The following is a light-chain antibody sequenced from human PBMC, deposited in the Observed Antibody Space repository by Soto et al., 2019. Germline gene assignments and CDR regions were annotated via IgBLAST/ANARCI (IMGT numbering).Light chain of an antibody. J-gene: IGKJ1*01. V-gene: IGKV4-1*01. CDR1: QSVLYSSSNKNY. CDR2: WAS. Sequence: DIVMTQSPDSLAVSLGERATINCKSSQSVLYSSSNKNYLAWYQQKPGQPPRLLIYWASTRESGVSGSGSGTEFTLTISSLQSEDFAVYYCQQYNNWPPWTFGQGTKVDIK. CDR3: QQYNNWPPWT.